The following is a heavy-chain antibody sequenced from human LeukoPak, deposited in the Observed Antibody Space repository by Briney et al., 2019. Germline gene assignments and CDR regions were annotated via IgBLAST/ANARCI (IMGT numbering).Heavy chain of an antibody. V-gene: IGHV4-61*02. CDR1: GGSTSSGSYY. J-gene: IGHJ5*02. CDR3: ARGNSSSWYYWFDP. CDR2: IYTSGST. Sequence: SQTLSLTCTVSGGSTSSGSYYWSWIRQPAGKGLEWIGRIYTSGSTNYNPSLKSRVTISVDTSKNQFSLKLSSVTAADTAVYYCARGNSSSWYYWFDPWGQGTLVTVSS. D-gene: IGHD6-13*01.